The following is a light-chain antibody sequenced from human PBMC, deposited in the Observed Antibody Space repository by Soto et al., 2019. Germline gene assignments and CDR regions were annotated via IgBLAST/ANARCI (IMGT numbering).Light chain of an antibody. J-gene: IGKJ3*01. Sequence: EIVLTQSPATLSLSPGERATLSCRASQSVSSYLAWYQHKPGQAPRLLIYDASNRATGAPARFSGSGSGTGFTLTISSLEPEDFAVYYCQHRNNWPLFTFGPGTKVDIK. CDR2: DAS. CDR1: QSVSSY. CDR3: QHRNNWPLFT. V-gene: IGKV3-11*01.